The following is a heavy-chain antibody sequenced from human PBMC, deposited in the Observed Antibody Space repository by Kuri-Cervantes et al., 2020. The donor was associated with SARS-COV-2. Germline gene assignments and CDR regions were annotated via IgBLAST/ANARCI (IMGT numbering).Heavy chain of an antibody. CDR1: GFTFSSYS. Sequence: GESLKISCSASGFTFSSYSINWVRQAPGKGLEWVSSISSWSTYIFYADSVKGRFTLSRDNARNSLYLQMNSLRAEDTAVYYCARRIRIAARPHYMDVWGKGTTVTVSS. CDR2: ISSWSTYI. V-gene: IGHV3-21*01. J-gene: IGHJ6*03. CDR3: ARRIRIAARPHYMDV. D-gene: IGHD6-6*01.